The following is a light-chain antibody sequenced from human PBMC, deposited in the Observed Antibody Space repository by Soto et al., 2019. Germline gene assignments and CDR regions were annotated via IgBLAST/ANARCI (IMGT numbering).Light chain of an antibody. CDR2: LETSGGY. Sequence: QLVLTQSSSASASLGSSVKLTCTLSSGHTTYIIAWHQQQPGKAPRYLMKLETSGGYNKGSGVPDRFSGSSSGADRYLTISNLQFEDEADYYCETWDINTHVVFGGGTKLTVL. J-gene: IGLJ2*01. CDR3: ETWDINTHVV. CDR1: SGHTTYI. V-gene: IGLV4-60*02.